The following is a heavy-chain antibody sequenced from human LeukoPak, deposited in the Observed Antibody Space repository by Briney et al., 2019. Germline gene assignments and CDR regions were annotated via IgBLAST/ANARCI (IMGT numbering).Heavy chain of an antibody. J-gene: IGHJ5*02. Sequence: ASVKVSCKTSGYIFTGFYIHWVRQAPGQGLEWMGWISAYNGNTNYAQKLQGRVTMTTDTSTSTAYMELRSLRSDDTAVYYCARDDEADYYDSSGLNWFDPWGQGTLVTVSS. CDR3: ARDDEADYYDSSGLNWFDP. V-gene: IGHV1-18*04. CDR2: ISAYNGNT. CDR1: GYIFTGFY. D-gene: IGHD3-22*01.